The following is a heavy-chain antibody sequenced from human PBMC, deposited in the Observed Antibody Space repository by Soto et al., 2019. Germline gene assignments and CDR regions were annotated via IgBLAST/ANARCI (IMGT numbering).Heavy chain of an antibody. D-gene: IGHD2-15*01. J-gene: IGHJ6*02. CDR3: ARSQGGSSSLDIYYEYYYGMDV. CDR2: IIPIFGTA. V-gene: IGHV1-69*01. CDR1: GGTFSSYA. Sequence: QVQLVQSGAEVKKPGSSVKVSCKAPGGTFSSYAISWVRQAPGQGLEWMGGIIPIFGTAKYAQKFQGRVTITADESTSTGYMELSSLRSEDTAVYYCARSQGGSSSLDIYYEYYYGMDVWGQGTTVTVSS.